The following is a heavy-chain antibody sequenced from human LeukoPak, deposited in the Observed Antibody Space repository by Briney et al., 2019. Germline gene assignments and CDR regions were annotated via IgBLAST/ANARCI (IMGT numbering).Heavy chain of an antibody. CDR3: AKHPQGAAGAHFDY. J-gene: IGHJ4*02. V-gene: IGHV3-23*01. CDR1: GFVLSNYA. D-gene: IGHD6-13*01. CDR2: ISASGSRT. Sequence: QPGGSLRLSCAASGFVLSNYAMSWVRPAPGKGLEWVSTISASGSRTYYTDSVKGRFSISRDNSRNTMYLQMNSLRAEDTAIYYCAKHPQGAAGAHFDYWGQGTLVTVSS.